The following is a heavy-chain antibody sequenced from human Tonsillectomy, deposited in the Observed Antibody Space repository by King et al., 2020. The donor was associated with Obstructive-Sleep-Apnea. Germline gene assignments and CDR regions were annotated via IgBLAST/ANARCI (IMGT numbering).Heavy chain of an antibody. Sequence: QLQESGPGLVKPSETLSLTCTVSGGSISSYYWSWIRQPPGKGLEWIGYIYYSGSTNYNPSLKSRVTISVDTSKNQFSLKLSSVTAADTAVYYCARLTRELYGDYWYFDLGGRGTLVTVSS. J-gene: IGHJ2*01. CDR3: ARLTRELYGDYWYFDL. CDR2: IYYSGST. CDR1: GGSISSYY. D-gene: IGHD4-17*01. V-gene: IGHV4-59*08.